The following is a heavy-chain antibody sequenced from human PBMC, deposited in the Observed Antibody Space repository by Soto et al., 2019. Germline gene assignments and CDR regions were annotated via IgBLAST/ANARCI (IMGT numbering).Heavy chain of an antibody. V-gene: IGHV4-39*01. Sequence: TXETLSLTCTVCGGSISSGGFYWAWNRQPPGKGLEWIGIIYYSGYTYYNPSLAGRLTMSVDTSNQFSLTLRSVTAADTALYYCARNKPQRYCSGGTCRPAYGMGVWGQGTTVTVSS. CDR3: ARNKPQRYCSGGTCRPAYGMGV. CDR2: IYYSGYT. CDR1: GGSISSGGFY. D-gene: IGHD2-15*01. J-gene: IGHJ6*02.